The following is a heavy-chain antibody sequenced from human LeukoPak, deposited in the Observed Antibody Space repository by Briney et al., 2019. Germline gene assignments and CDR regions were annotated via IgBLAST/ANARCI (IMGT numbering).Heavy chain of an antibody. Sequence: PGGSLRLSCAASGFTFSSYWMSWVRQAPGKGLEWVSVIYSGGSTYYADSVKGRFTISRDNSKNTLYLQMNSLRAEDTAVYYCARDTYYDSSGYGSRWGQGTLVTVSS. J-gene: IGHJ4*02. CDR3: ARDTYYDSSGYGSR. CDR1: GFTFSSYW. V-gene: IGHV3-66*01. D-gene: IGHD3-22*01. CDR2: IYSGGST.